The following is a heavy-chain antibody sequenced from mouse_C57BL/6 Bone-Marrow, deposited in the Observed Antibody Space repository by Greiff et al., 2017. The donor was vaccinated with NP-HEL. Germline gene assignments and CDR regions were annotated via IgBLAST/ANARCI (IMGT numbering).Heavy chain of an antibody. V-gene: IGHV1-64*01. J-gene: IGHJ2*01. Sequence: QVQLQQPGAELVKPGASVKLSCKASGYTFTSYWMHWVKQRPGQGLEWIGMIHPNSGSTNYNEKFKSKATLTVDKSSSTAYMQLSTLTSEDSAVYYCARPSLPSYGSSPYYFDYWGQGTTLTVSS. D-gene: IGHD1-1*01. CDR2: IHPNSGST. CDR1: GYTFTSYW. CDR3: ARPSLPSYGSSPYYFDY.